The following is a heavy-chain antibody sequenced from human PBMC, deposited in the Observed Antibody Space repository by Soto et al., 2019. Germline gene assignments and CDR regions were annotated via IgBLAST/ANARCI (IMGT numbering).Heavy chain of an antibody. J-gene: IGHJ3*02. CDR2: FDPEDGET. V-gene: IGHV1-24*01. D-gene: IGHD3-16*02. Sequence: ASVKVSCKVSGYTLTELSMHWVRQAPGKGLEWMGGFDPEDGETIYAQKFQGRVTITADESTSTAYMELSSLRSEDTAVYYCARVNMITFGGVIVNDAFDIWGQGTMVTVSS. CDR1: GYTLTELS. CDR3: ARVNMITFGGVIVNDAFDI.